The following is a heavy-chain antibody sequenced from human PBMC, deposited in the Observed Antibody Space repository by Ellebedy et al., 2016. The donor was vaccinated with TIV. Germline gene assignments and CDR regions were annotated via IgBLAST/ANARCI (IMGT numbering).Heavy chain of an antibody. CDR3: ARDRRIDYYASGTHYSWFDP. D-gene: IGHD3-10*01. CDR2: IYPPCTT. J-gene: IGHJ5*02. CDR1: GGSISNYY. Sequence: MPGGSLRLSCTVSGGSISNYYWRWIRQPVGKGLEWIGRIYPPCTTNYNPSLQSRVTMSIDTSQNQSSLKLYSVTAADTALYCRARDRRIDYYASGTHYSWFDPWGQGTLVIVSS. V-gene: IGHV4-4*07.